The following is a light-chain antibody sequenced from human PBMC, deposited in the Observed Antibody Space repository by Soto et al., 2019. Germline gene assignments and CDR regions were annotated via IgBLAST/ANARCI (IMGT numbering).Light chain of an antibody. V-gene: IGLV1-44*01. CDR3: ASWDDSLTGSV. Sequence: QSVLTQPPSASGTPGQRVTISCSGSTSNIGTNTVNWYQQLPGTAPKLLIYDSNQRPSGVPDRFSGSKSGTSASLAISGLQSEDEADYYCASWDDSLTGSVFGGGTKLTVL. CDR2: DSN. J-gene: IGLJ3*02. CDR1: TSNIGTNT.